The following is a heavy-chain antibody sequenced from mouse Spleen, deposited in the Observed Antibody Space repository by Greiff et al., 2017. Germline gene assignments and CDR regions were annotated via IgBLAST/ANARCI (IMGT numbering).Heavy chain of an antibody. V-gene: IGHV1-66*01. CDR3: AREGYGNRYFDY. CDR1: GYSFTSYY. D-gene: IGHD2-1*01. CDR2: IYPGSGNT. J-gene: IGHJ2*01. Sequence: QVQLKESGPELVKPGASVKISCKASGYSFTSYYIHWVKQRPGQGLEWIGWIYPGSGNTKYNEKFKGKATLTADTSSSTAYMQLSSLTSEDSAVYYCAREGYGNRYFDYWGQGTTLTVSS.